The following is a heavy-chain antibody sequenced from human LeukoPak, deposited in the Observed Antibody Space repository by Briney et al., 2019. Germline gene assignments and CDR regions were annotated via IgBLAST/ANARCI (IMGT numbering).Heavy chain of an antibody. CDR2: IKQDGSDK. CDR3: ARDSIPGYDSSGYMVAFDL. J-gene: IGHJ3*01. V-gene: IGHV3-7*05. CDR1: GFTFNNYW. D-gene: IGHD3-22*01. Sequence: GGSLRLSCAASGFTFNNYWMTWVRQAPGKGLEWVANIKQDGSDKYYVDSVKGRFIISRDTAKNSLYLQMNSLRAEDTAVYYCARDSIPGYDSSGYMVAFDLWGQGTMVTVSS.